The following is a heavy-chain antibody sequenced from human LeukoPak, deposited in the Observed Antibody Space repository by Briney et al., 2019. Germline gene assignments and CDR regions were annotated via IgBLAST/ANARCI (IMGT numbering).Heavy chain of an antibody. Sequence: SETLSLTCTVSGGSINSYYWSWIRQPPGKGLEWIGYIYYSGSTDYTPSLKSRVTISVDTSKNQFSLRLSSVTAADTALYYCAYSGSYGHLGYWGQGIPVTVSS. J-gene: IGHJ4*02. V-gene: IGHV4-59*08. D-gene: IGHD1-26*01. CDR3: AYSGSYGHLGY. CDR2: IYYSGST. CDR1: GGSINSYY.